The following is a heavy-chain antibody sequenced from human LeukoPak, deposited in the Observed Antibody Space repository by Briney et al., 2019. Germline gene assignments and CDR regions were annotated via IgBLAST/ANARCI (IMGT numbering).Heavy chain of an antibody. J-gene: IGHJ2*01. Sequence: GGFLRLSCAASGFTFSSYSMNWVRQAPGKGLEWVSSISSSSSYIYYADSVKGRFTISRDNAKNSLYLQMNSLRAEDTAVYYCAKDSEWLVRGGYFDLWGRGTLVTVSS. CDR3: AKDSEWLVRGGYFDL. CDR2: ISSSSSYI. D-gene: IGHD6-19*01. CDR1: GFTFSSYS. V-gene: IGHV3-21*01.